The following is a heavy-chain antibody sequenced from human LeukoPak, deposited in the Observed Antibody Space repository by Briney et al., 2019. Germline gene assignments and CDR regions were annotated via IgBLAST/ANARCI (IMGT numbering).Heavy chain of an antibody. V-gene: IGHV4-61*02. CDR3: ARDRGATMVRGKWFDP. CDR2: IYTSGST. D-gene: IGHD3-10*01. J-gene: IGHJ5*02. CDR1: GGSISSGSYY. Sequence: SETLSLTCTVSGGSISSGSYYWSWIRQPAGKGLEWIGRIYTSGSTNYNPSLKSRVTISVDTSKNQFSLKLSSVTAADTAVYYCARDRGATMVRGKWFDPWGQGTLVTVSS.